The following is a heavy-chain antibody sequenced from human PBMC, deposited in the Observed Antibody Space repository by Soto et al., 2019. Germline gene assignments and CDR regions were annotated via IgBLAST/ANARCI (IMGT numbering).Heavy chain of an antibody. D-gene: IGHD3-22*01. CDR2: INRDGSER. CDR3: TRAPDSSGSYYYFDY. Sequence: EVQLVESGGGLVQPGGSLSLSCAASGFPFSSYWMSWVRQAPGKGLQWVANINRDGSERYYVDSLKGRFTISRDNAENSLYLQMNSLRDEDTAVYYCTRAPDSSGSYYYFDYWGQGTLVTVSS. CDR1: GFPFSSYW. V-gene: IGHV3-7*03. J-gene: IGHJ4*02.